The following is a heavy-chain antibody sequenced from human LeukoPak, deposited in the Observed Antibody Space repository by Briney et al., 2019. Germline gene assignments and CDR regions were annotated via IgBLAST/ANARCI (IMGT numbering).Heavy chain of an antibody. V-gene: IGHV3-23*01. D-gene: IGHD6-13*01. CDR2: ISNSGGST. J-gene: IGHJ4*02. CDR3: AKRSAAANYYFDY. CDR1: GFTFSSYA. Sequence: GGSLRLSCAASGFTFSSYAMSWVRQAPGKGLEWVSTISNSGGSTYYADSVKGRFTISRDNSKNTLYLQMNSLRAEDTAVYYCAKRSAAANYYFDYWGQGTLVAVSS.